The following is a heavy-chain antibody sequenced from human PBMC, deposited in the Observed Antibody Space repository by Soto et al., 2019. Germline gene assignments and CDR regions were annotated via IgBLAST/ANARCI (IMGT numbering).Heavy chain of an antibody. D-gene: IGHD1-26*01. J-gene: IGHJ6*02. CDR3: ARDKRWELRLDQHNGMDV. V-gene: IGHV3-21*01. Sequence: AASGFTFRSYSMNWVRQAPGKGLEWVSCISSSSSYKYYADSVKGRFTISRDNAKNSLYLQMNSLRAEDTAVYYCARDKRWELRLDQHNGMDVWGQGTTVTVS. CDR1: GFTFRSYS. CDR2: ISSSSSYK.